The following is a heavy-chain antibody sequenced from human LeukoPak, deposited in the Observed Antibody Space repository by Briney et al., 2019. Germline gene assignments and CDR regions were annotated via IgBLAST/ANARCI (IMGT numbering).Heavy chain of an antibody. CDR3: AKDLLQASEHDAFDI. Sequence: TGGSLRLSCAASGFTFSSYSMNWVRQAPGKGLEWVSYISSSSSTIYYADSVKGRFTISRDNAKNSLYLQMNSLRAEDTAVYYCAKDLLQASEHDAFDIWGQGTMVTVSS. V-gene: IGHV3-48*04. J-gene: IGHJ3*02. CDR2: ISSSSSTI. D-gene: IGHD2-15*01. CDR1: GFTFSSYS.